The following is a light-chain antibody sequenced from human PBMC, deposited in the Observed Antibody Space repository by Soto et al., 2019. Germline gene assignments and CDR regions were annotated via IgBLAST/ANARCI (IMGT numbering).Light chain of an antibody. Sequence: EIVMTQSPATLSVSPVERATLSCMASQSVSSNLAWYQQKPGQAPRLLIYGASTRATGIPARFSGSGSGTDFTLTISSLQPEDVAAYYCQKYNSAPLTFGGGTKVDI. J-gene: IGKJ4*01. V-gene: IGKV3-15*01. CDR3: QKYNSAPLT. CDR1: QSVSSN. CDR2: GAS.